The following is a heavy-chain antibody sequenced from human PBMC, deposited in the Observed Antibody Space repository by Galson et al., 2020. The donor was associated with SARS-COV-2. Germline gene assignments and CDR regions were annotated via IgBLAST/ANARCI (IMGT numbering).Heavy chain of an antibody. J-gene: IGHJ5*02. CDR3: ATAPSLRYCTKGVCYTRNWFDP. D-gene: IGHD2-8*01. V-gene: IGHV1-24*01. CDR1: GYTLTELS. Sequence: ASVKVSCKVSGYTLTELSMHWVRQAPGKGLEWMGGFDPEDGETIYAQKFQGRVTMTEDTSTDTAYMELSSLRSEDTAVYYCATAPSLRYCTKGVCYTRNWFDPWGQGTLVTVSS. CDR2: FDPEDGET.